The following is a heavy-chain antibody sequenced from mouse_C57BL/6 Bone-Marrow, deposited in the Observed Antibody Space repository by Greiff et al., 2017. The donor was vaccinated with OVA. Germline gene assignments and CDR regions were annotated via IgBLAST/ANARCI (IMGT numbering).Heavy chain of an antibody. J-gene: IGHJ1*03. CDR3: ARECGGYYVYYWYFDV. CDR1: GYTFTSYW. D-gene: IGHD1-2*01. Sequence: VKLQQPGAELVKPGASVKLSCKASGYTFTSYWMHWVKQRPGQGLEWIGMIHPNSGSTNYNEKFKRKATLTVYKSSSTAYMQLSSLTSEDSAVYYCARECGGYYVYYWYFDVWGTGTTVTVST. V-gene: IGHV1-64*01. CDR2: IHPNSGST.